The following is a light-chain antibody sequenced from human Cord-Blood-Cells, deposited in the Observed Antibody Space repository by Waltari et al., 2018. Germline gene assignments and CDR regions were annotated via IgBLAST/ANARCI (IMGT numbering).Light chain of an antibody. CDR1: SSDVGGYNY. CDR3: SSYTSSSTYV. V-gene: IGLV2-14*01. J-gene: IGLJ1*01. Sequence: QSALTQPASVSGSPGQSIPISCTGTSSDVGGYNYVSWYQQPHGKAPKLMIYEVSNRPSGVSNRFSGSKSGNTASLTISGLQAEDEADYYCSSYTSSSTYVFGTGTKVTVL. CDR2: EVS.